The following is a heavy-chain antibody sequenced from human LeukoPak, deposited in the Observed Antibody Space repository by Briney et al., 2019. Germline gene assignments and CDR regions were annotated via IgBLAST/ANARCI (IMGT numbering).Heavy chain of an antibody. J-gene: IGHJ2*01. CDR2: TYYRSKWIN. CDR1: GDSVSSNSVA. Sequence: SQTLSLTFAISGDSVSSNSVAWNWVRQSPSRGLEWLGRTYYRSKWINDYGESVKSRITISPDTSNNHFSLQLNSVTPEDTAVYYCARWLGGDKWYFDLWGRGTLVTVSS. CDR3: ARWLGGDKWYFDL. V-gene: IGHV6-1*01. D-gene: IGHD6-19*01.